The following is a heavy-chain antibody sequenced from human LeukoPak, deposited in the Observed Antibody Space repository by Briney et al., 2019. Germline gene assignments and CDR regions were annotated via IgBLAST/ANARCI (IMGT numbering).Heavy chain of an antibody. J-gene: IGHJ5*02. Sequence: GGSLRVSCAASGVTGNSNYMSWVRKAQGKGLEWVSVIYSGGSTYYADSVKGRFTISRDNSKNTLYLQMNSLRAEDTAVYYCARVVSCSGGSCYSGWFDPWGRGTLVTVSS. CDR3: ARVVSCSGGSCYSGWFDP. CDR1: GVTGNSNY. D-gene: IGHD2-15*01. CDR2: IYSGGST. V-gene: IGHV3-53*01.